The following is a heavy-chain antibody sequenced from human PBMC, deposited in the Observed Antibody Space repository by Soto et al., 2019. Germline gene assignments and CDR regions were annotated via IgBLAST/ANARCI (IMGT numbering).Heavy chain of an antibody. CDR2: ISSTGNTM. Sequence: GGSLRLSCSASGFAFSTYEMNWVRQAPGKGLEWVSYISSTGNTMYYVDSVKGRFTISRDNAKNSLYLQMNSLRVEDTAIYYCARDGVALLDGAMDVWGQGTTVTVSS. J-gene: IGHJ6*02. CDR3: ARDGVALLDGAMDV. V-gene: IGHV3-48*03. D-gene: IGHD3-3*02. CDR1: GFAFSTYE.